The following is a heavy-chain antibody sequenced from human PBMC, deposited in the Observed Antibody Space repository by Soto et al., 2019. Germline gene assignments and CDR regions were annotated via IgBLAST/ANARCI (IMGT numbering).Heavy chain of an antibody. CDR1: GYTFTSYG. CDR2: ISAYNGNT. J-gene: IGHJ4*02. CDR3: ARDQYDYIWGSYRLGSFDY. Sequence: GASVKVSCKASGYTFTSYGISWVRQAPGQGLEWMGWISAYNGNTNYAQKLQGRVTMTTDTSTSTAYMELRSLRSDDTAVYYCARDQYDYIWGSYRLGSFDYWGQGTLVTVSS. V-gene: IGHV1-18*01. D-gene: IGHD3-16*02.